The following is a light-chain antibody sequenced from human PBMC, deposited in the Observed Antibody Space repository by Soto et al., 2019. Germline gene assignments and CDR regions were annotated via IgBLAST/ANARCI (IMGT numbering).Light chain of an antibody. CDR1: QSLLQSSGYNS. CDR3: MQALQTPRT. CDR2: LGS. J-gene: IGKJ1*01. V-gene: IGKV2-28*01. Sequence: DIVLTQSPLSLPVTPGEPASISCRSSQSLLQSSGYNSLDWYLQKPGQSPQLLIYLGSYRAPGVPDRFSGSGSGTDFTLKISKVEAEDVGVYYCMQALQTPRTFGQGTKVEIK.